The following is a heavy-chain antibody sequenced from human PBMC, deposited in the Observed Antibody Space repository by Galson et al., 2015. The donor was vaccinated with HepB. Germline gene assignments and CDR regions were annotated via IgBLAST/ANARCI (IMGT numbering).Heavy chain of an antibody. CDR2: IWYDGSNK. CDR1: GFTFSSYG. CDR3: ARDRGNGGNPLDY. J-gene: IGHJ4*02. Sequence: SLRLSCAASGFTFSSYGMHWVRQAPGKGLEWVAIIWYDGSNKYYADSVKGRFTISRDNSKNTLYLQMNSLRAEGTAVYYCARDRGNGGNPLDYWGQGTLVTVSS. D-gene: IGHD4-23*01. V-gene: IGHV3-33*01.